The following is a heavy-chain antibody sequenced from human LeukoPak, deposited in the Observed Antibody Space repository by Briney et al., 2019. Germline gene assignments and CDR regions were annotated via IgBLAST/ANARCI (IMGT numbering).Heavy chain of an antibody. CDR2: IYYSGST. J-gene: IGHJ6*03. CDR3: VLQASPWELRSYYYYYMDV. Sequence: SETLSLTCTVSGGSISSSSYYWGWIRQPPGKGLEWIVSIYYSGSTYYNPSLKSRVTISVDTSKNQFSLKLSSVTAADTAVYYCVLQASPWELRSYYYYYMDVWGKGTTVTVSS. D-gene: IGHD1-26*01. CDR1: GGSISSSSYY. V-gene: IGHV4-39*01.